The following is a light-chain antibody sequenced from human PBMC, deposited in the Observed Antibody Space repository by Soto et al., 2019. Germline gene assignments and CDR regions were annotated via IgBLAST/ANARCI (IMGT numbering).Light chain of an antibody. CDR1: SSHVGTYNY. V-gene: IGLV2-14*01. CDR3: TSYTRDTALI. Sequence: HSPRTHASSVSGYPRQSITISSTGTSSHVGTYNYVSWYQHHPGKPAKLIIYEVSNGPSGVSNSFSGSKCGSTASLTSSGLQAEDEADYHCTSYTRDTALIFGTGTKVTVL. J-gene: IGLJ1*01. CDR2: EVS.